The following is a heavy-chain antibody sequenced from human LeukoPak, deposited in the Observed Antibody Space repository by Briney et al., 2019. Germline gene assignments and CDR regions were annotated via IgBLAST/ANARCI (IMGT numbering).Heavy chain of an antibody. Sequence: SETLSLTCAVYGGSFSGYYWSWIRQPPGKGLEWIGEINHSGSTNCNPSLKSRVTISVDTSKNQFSLKLSSVTAADTAVYYCARGRSSSYCSSTSCYKNWFDPWGQGTLVTVSS. D-gene: IGHD2-2*02. CDR1: GGSFSGYY. CDR2: INHSGST. J-gene: IGHJ5*02. CDR3: ARGRSSSYCSSTSCYKNWFDP. V-gene: IGHV4-34*01.